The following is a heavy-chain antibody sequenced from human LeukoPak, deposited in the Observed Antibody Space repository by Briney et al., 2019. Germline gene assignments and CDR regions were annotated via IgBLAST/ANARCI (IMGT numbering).Heavy chain of an antibody. CDR2: INQDGSEK. J-gene: IGHJ6*02. Sequence: GGSLRLSCAASGFTFSSYWMSWVRQAPGKGLEWVANINQDGSEKYYVDSVKGRFTISRDNAKNSLYLQMNSLRAEDTAVYYCARDGEGIVVVTAIPSDGMDVWGQGTTVTVSS. CDR1: GFTFSSYW. V-gene: IGHV3-7*01. D-gene: IGHD2-21*02. CDR3: ARDGEGIVVVTAIPSDGMDV.